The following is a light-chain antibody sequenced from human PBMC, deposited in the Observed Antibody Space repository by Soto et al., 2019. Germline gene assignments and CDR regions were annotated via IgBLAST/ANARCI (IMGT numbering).Light chain of an antibody. Sequence: QSVLTQPPSVSAASGQKVTISCSGSSSNIGNNYVSWYQQLPGTAPKLLIYDNNQRPSGIPDRFSGSKSVTSATLDITGLQTGDEADYYCGTWDSSLNIGVFGGGTKLTVL. V-gene: IGLV1-51*01. J-gene: IGLJ3*02. CDR3: GTWDSSLNIGV. CDR1: SSNIGNNY. CDR2: DNN.